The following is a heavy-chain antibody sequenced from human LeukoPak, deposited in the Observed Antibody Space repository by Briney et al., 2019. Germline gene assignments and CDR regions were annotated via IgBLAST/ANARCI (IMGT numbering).Heavy chain of an antibody. CDR3: AKDEFVASDFTGAFDI. CDR2: ISWNSGSI. V-gene: IGHV3-9*03. Sequence: PGRSLRLSCAASGFTFGDYAMHWVRQAPGKGLEWVSGISWNSGSIGYADSVKGRFTISRDNAKNSLYLQMNTLRAEDMALYYCAKDEFVASDFTGAFDIWGQGTMVTVSS. D-gene: IGHD2-8*02. J-gene: IGHJ3*02. CDR1: GFTFGDYA.